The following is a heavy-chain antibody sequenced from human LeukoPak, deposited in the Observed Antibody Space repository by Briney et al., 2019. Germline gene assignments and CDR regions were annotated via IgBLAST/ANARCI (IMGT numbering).Heavy chain of an antibody. V-gene: IGHV4-59*01. D-gene: IGHD3-22*01. CDR2: IYYSGST. Sequence: SETLSLTCTVSGGSISSYYWSWIRQPPGKGLEWIGYIYYSGSTNYNPSLKSRVTISVDTSKNQFSLKLSSVTAADTAVYYCARLHLDSSGYYFDYWDQGTLVTVSS. CDR3: ARLHLDSSGYYFDY. CDR1: GGSISSYY. J-gene: IGHJ4*02.